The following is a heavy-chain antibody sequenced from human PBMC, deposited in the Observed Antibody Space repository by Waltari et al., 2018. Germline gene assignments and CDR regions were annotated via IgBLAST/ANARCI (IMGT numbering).Heavy chain of an antibody. Sequence: EVQLLESGGGLVQPGGSLRLSCAASGFSFSNYAMRWVRQAPGKGLEYVSAISVSGGNTYYADSVKGRFTVSRDNSKNTLFLQMNSPRAEDTATYYCASQVDFALVPVERHFDSWGQGTLVTVSP. CDR3: ASQVDFALVPVERHFDS. D-gene: IGHD2-8*02. J-gene: IGHJ4*02. CDR1: GFSFSNYA. V-gene: IGHV3-23*01. CDR2: ISVSGGNT.